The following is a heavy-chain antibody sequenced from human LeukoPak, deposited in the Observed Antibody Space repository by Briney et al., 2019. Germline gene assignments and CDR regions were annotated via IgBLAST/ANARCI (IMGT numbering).Heavy chain of an antibody. CDR1: GDSISNSNYY. CDR2: IYYSGNT. V-gene: IGHV4-39*01. CDR3: ARRIARVGDY. Sequence: SETLSLTCNVSGDSISNSNYYWGWIRQPPGKGLEWIGSIYYSGNTYYNPSLQSRVTLSVDTSKNQFSLKLSSVTAADTAVYYCARRIARVGDYWGQGTLVTVSS. J-gene: IGHJ4*02. D-gene: IGHD6-13*01.